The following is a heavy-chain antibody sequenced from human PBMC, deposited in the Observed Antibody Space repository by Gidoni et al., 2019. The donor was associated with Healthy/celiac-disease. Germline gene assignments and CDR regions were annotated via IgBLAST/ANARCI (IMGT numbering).Heavy chain of an antibody. CDR2: IYYSGST. CDR3: AREGLGPYYYYGMDV. CDR1: GGCIRSGDYY. Sequence: QVQLQESRPGLVKPSRTLSLTCTVSGGCIRSGDYYCSWIRQPPGKGLEWIGYIYYSGSTYTNPSLKSRVTISVDTSKNQFSLKLSSGTAADTAVYYCAREGLGPYYYYGMDVWGQGTTVTVSS. V-gene: IGHV4-30-4*01. D-gene: IGHD6-19*01. J-gene: IGHJ6*02.